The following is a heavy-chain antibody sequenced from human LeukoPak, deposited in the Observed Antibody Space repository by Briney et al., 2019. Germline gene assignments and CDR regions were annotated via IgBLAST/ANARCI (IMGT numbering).Heavy chain of an antibody. Sequence: GASVKVSCKASGYTFTSYYMHWVRQAPGQGLEWMGRINPNSGGTNYAQKFQGRVTMTRDTSISTAYMELSRLRSDDTAVYYCARSYYDFWSGYSQERRGLVDYWGQGTLVTVSS. V-gene: IGHV1-2*06. CDR1: GYTFTSYY. J-gene: IGHJ4*02. CDR3: ARSYYDFWSGYSQERRGLVDY. CDR2: INPNSGGT. D-gene: IGHD3-3*01.